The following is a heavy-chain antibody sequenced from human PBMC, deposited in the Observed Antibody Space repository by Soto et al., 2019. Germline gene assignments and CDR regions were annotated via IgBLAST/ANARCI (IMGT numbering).Heavy chain of an antibody. J-gene: IGHJ5*02. V-gene: IGHV3-30-3*01. Sequence: QVQLVESGGGVVQPGRSLRLSCAASGFTFSRYAMHWVRQAPGKGLECVAAISYDGANKNYADSVKGRFTISRDNSNNTVYVQMSSLRPDDTAIYYCARDRFCQGEGYVETWGQGILVTVSS. D-gene: IGHD5-12*01. CDR2: ISYDGANK. CDR3: ARDRFCQGEGYVET. CDR1: GFTFSRYA.